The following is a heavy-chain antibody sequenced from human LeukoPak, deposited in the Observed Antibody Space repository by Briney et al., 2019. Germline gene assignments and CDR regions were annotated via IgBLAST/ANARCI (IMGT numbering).Heavy chain of an antibody. CDR3: AREYYDILTGYSWGYYFDY. Sequence: GGSLRLSCAASGFTFSSYWMHWVRQAPGKGLVWVSRINSDGSSTSYADSVKGRSTISRDNAKNTLYLQMNSLRAEDTAVYYCAREYYDILTGYSWGYYFDYWGQGTLVTVSS. CDR1: GFTFSSYW. V-gene: IGHV3-74*01. CDR2: INSDGSST. J-gene: IGHJ4*02. D-gene: IGHD3-9*01.